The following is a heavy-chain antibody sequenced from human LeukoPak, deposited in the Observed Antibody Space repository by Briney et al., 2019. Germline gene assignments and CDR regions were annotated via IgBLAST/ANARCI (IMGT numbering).Heavy chain of an antibody. CDR1: GFAFSTFP. J-gene: IGHJ3*01. CDR3: RKGGASVTDSPHGGGVTTPLDGFDL. V-gene: IGHV3-23*01. Sequence: GGSLRLSCVASGFAFSTFPMSWVRQAPRKGLEWVSAVCGSGGHTFYLDSAKRRVTISRDNSKKTLYLQMNSLGVDDTAVYYRRKGGASVTDSPHGGGVTTPLDGFDLWGQGTMVTVSS. CDR2: VCGSGGHT. D-gene: IGHD4-17*01.